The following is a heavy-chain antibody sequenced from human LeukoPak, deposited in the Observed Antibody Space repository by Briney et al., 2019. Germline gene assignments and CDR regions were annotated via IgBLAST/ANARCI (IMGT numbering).Heavy chain of an antibody. D-gene: IGHD2-21*01. V-gene: IGHV3-21*01. CDR1: GFTFSSYN. J-gene: IGHJ3*01. CDR3: ARGLKTGGDSSPT. Sequence: GGSLRLSCSASGFTFSSYNMNWVRQAPGKGLEWVSSISSGTSYIYYADSVKGRFTISRDNSKNTLYLQMNTLRPEDTAVYYCARGLKTGGDSSPTWGQGTMVTVSS. CDR2: ISSGTSYI.